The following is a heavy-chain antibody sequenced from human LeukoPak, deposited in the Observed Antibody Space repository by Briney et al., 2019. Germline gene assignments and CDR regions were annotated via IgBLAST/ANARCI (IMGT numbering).Heavy chain of an antibody. J-gene: IGHJ6*03. D-gene: IGHD6-19*01. CDR3: AKVGENSGWTPYEGNYYYYMDV. CDR2: VSYDGSDK. Sequence: GGSLRLSCAASGFIISTHGMHWVRQALGKGLEWVAVVSYDGSDKYYADSVKGRFTISRDNSKNTLYLQMNSLRAEDTAVYYCAKVGENSGWTPYEGNYYYYMDVWGKGTTVTISS. V-gene: IGHV3-30*18. CDR1: GFIISTHG.